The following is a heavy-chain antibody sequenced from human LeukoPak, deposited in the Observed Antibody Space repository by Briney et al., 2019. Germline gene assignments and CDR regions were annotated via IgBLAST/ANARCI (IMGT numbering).Heavy chain of an antibody. Sequence: GGSLRLSCAASGFTFSSYEMNWVRQAPGKGLEWVSSITSSSSYIYYADSVKGRFTISRDNAKNSLYLQMDSLRVEDTAVYYCARDVKYYYGSESLDWFDPWGQGTLVTVSS. CDR1: GFTFSSYE. CDR2: ITSSSSYI. J-gene: IGHJ5*02. D-gene: IGHD3-10*01. V-gene: IGHV3-21*06. CDR3: ARDVKYYYGSESLDWFDP.